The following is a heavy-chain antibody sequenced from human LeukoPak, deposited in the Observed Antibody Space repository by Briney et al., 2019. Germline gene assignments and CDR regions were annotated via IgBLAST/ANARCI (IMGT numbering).Heavy chain of an antibody. CDR3: ASPSRGCSSTSCYRPWDY. J-gene: IGHJ4*02. Sequence: ASVKVSCKASGYTFTGYYMHWVLQAPGQGLEWMGWINPNRGGTNYAQKFQGRVTMTRDTSISTAYMEPSRLRSDDPAVYYCASPSRGCSSTSCYRPWDYWGQGTLVTVSS. CDR2: INPNRGGT. D-gene: IGHD2-2*01. V-gene: IGHV1-2*02. CDR1: GYTFTGYY.